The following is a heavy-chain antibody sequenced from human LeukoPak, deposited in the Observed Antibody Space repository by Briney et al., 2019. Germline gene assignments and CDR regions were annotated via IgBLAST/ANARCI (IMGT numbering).Heavy chain of an antibody. Sequence: GGSLRLSCSASGFTFSSYAMHWVRQAPGKGLEYVSAISSNGGSTYYADSVKGRFTISRDNSKNTLYLQMSSLRAEDTAVCYCVNLAKFAGEDYWGQGTLVTVSS. V-gene: IGHV3-64D*06. CDR3: VNLAKFAGEDY. CDR1: GFTFSSYA. CDR2: ISSNGGST. J-gene: IGHJ4*02. D-gene: IGHD3-10*01.